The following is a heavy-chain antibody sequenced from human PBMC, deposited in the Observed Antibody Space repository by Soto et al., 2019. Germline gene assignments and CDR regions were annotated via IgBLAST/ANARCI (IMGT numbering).Heavy chain of an antibody. J-gene: IGHJ6*01. D-gene: IGHD1-26*01. V-gene: IGHV1-18*01. CDR2: ISAYNGNT. CDR1: GYTFTSYG. Sequence: QVRLVQSGAEVKKPGASVKVSCKASGYTFTSYGISWVRQAPGQGLEWMGWISAYNGNTNYAQKLQGRVTMTTDTSTSTAYMALRRLRSDEPAVYYCAGDGRVRAGVYCYYGMDVWEQGTTVSVSS. CDR3: AGDGRVRAGVYCYYGMDV.